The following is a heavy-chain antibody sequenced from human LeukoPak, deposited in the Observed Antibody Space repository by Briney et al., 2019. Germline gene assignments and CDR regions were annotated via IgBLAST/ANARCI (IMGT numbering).Heavy chain of an antibody. D-gene: IGHD3-22*01. J-gene: IGHJ4*02. Sequence: ASVKVSCKASGYTFTSYDINWGRQATGQGLEWMGWMNPNSGNTGYAQKFQGRVTITRNTSISTAYMELRSLRSEDTAVYYCARGTYYDSSGYVVDYWGQGTLVTVSS. CDR1: GYTFTSYD. CDR2: MNPNSGNT. CDR3: ARGTYYDSSGYVVDY. V-gene: IGHV1-8*03.